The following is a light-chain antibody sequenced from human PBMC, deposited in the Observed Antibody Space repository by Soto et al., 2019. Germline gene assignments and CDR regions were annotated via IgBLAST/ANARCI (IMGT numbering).Light chain of an antibody. V-gene: IGKV4-1*01. Sequence: DIVMTQSPDSLAVSLGERATINCKSSQSVLYSSNNKNYLAWYQQKPGQPPKLLIYWASNRESGVPDRFSGSGSGTDFTLKISRVEAEDVGVYYCMQGTYWPRLTFGGGTKVEIK. CDR2: WAS. J-gene: IGKJ4*01. CDR1: QSVLYSSNNKNY. CDR3: MQGTYWPRLT.